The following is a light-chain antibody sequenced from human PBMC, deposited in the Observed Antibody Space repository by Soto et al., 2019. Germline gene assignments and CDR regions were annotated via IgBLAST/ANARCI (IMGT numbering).Light chain of an antibody. CDR2: DAS. J-gene: IGKJ4*01. CDR1: QGIAKY. Sequence: DIQMTQSPSSLSASVGDRVTITCQASQGIAKYLNWYQQKPGKAPNLLISDASNLETGVTSRFSGSGSGTDFTFTISSLQPEDIATYYCQQYDDLPLTFGGGTKVEIK. CDR3: QQYDDLPLT. V-gene: IGKV1-33*01.